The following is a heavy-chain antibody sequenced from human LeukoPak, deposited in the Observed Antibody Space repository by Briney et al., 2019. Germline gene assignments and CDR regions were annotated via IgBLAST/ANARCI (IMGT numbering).Heavy chain of an antibody. Sequence: GGSLRLSCAASGFTFSSYGMHWVRQAPGKGLEWVAFIRYDGSNKYYADSVKGRFTISRDNSKNTLYLQMNSLRAEDTAVYYCAKDRGLTGSFFDYWGQGTLVTVSS. V-gene: IGHV3-30*02. J-gene: IGHJ4*02. D-gene: IGHD3-9*01. CDR2: IRYDGSNK. CDR3: AKDRGLTGSFFDY. CDR1: GFTFSSYG.